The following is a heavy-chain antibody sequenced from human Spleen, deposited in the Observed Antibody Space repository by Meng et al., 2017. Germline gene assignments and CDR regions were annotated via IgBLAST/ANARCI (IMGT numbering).Heavy chain of an antibody. J-gene: IGHJ4*02. CDR2: IYYSGST. Sequence: SETLSLTCTVSGGSISSSSYYWGWIRQPPGKGLEWIGSIYYSGSTYYNPSLKSRVTISVDTSKNQFSLKLSSVTAADTAVYYCASGASVKSHDPLDYWGQGTLVTVSS. CDR3: ASGASVKSHDPLDY. D-gene: IGHD4-17*01. V-gene: IGHV4-39*07. CDR1: GGSISSSSYY.